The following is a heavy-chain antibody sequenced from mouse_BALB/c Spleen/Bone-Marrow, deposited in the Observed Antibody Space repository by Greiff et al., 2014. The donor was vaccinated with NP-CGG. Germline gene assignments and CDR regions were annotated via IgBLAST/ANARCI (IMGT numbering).Heavy chain of an antibody. J-gene: IGHJ3*01. V-gene: IGHV14-3*02. CDR2: IDPGNDNT. CDR1: GFNIKDIY. Sequence: VQLKESGAEIVKPGTSVTLSCAASGFNIKDIYMHWVKRRPEQGLEWIGRIDPGNDNTKYDPKFQGKATITADTSSNTAYLHLSSLTSEDTAVYYCADYGYDGGVFAYWGQGALVTVSA. D-gene: IGHD2-2*01. CDR3: ADYGYDGGVFAY.